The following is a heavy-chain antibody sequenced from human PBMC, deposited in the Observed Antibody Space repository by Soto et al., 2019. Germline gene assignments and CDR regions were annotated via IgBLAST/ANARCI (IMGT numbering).Heavy chain of an antibody. V-gene: IGHV3-23*01. CDR1: GFTFRSYA. J-gene: IGHJ5*02. CDR3: ALGPSLSWFDP. Sequence: GGSLRLSCAASGFTFRSYAMSWVRQAPGKGLEWVSAISGSGGSTYYADSVKGRFTISRDNSKNTLYLQTNSLRAEDTAVYYCALGPSLSWFDPWGQGTLVTVSS. CDR2: ISGSGGST. D-gene: IGHD3-16*01.